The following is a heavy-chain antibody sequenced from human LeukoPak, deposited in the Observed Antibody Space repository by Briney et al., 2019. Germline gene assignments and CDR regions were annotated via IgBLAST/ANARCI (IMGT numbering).Heavy chain of an antibody. CDR1: GFTFSSYA. CDR2: ISGRRGST. Sequence: PGGSLRLSCAASGFTFSSYAMSWVRQAPGKGLEWVSVISGRRGSTYYADSVKGRFTISRDSSKNTLFLQMNSLRAEDTAVYYCAKEQPDTTAFDYWGQGTLVTVSS. J-gene: IGHJ4*02. D-gene: IGHD1-1*01. CDR3: AKEQPDTTAFDY. V-gene: IGHV3-23*01.